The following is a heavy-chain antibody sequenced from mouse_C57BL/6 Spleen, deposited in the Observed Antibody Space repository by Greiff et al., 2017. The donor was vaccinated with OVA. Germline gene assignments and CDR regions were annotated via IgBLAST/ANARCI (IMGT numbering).Heavy chain of an antibody. CDR1: GFHIKDYY. CDR2: IDPENGRT. CDR3: DRMVSGAWFAY. D-gene: IGHD2-2*01. Sequence: VQLQQSGAELVKPGASVKLSCTASGFHIKDYYMHWVKQRTGQGLAWIGRIDPENGRTTSAQKFKGKATITADTSSNPAYLQLSSLTSEDSAVYYWDRMVSGAWFAYWGQGTLVTVSA. J-gene: IGHJ3*01. V-gene: IGHV14-2*01.